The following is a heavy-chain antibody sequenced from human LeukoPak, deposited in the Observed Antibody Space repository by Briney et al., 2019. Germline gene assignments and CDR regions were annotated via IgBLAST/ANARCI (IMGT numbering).Heavy chain of an antibody. CDR1: GGPISSHY. Sequence: PSETLSLTCTVSGGPISSHYWSWIRQPPGKGLEWIGYIYYSGSTNYNPSLKSRVTISVDTSKNQFSLKLSSVTAADTAVYYCARSMQQPNYYYYMDVWGKGTTVTVSS. CDR3: ARSMQQPNYYYYMDV. CDR2: IYYSGST. J-gene: IGHJ6*03. D-gene: IGHD6-13*01. V-gene: IGHV4-59*11.